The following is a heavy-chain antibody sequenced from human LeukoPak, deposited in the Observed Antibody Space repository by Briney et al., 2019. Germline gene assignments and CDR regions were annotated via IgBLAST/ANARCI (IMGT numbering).Heavy chain of an antibody. Sequence: GGSLRLSRAASGFTFSSYAMHWVRQAPGKGLEWVAVISYDGSNKYYADSVKGRFTISRDNSKNTLYLQMNSLRAEDTAVYYCARGGPYYYDSSGYYSTYFDYWGQGTLVTVSS. V-gene: IGHV3-30-3*01. CDR1: GFTFSSYA. CDR3: ARGGPYYYDSSGYYSTYFDY. J-gene: IGHJ4*02. CDR2: ISYDGSNK. D-gene: IGHD3-22*01.